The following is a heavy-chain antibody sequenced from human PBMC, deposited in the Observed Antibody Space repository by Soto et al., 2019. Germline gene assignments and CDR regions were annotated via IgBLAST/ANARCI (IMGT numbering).Heavy chain of an antibody. Sequence: EMQLLESGGGLVQPGGSLRLSCEASGFTFRGYAKSWVRQAPGKGLEWVSTISGSGGSTFYADSVKGRFTISRDNSRDTLSLQMNSLRAEDTAVYYCAKGVRTLIVVVISDAFDIWGQGTMVTVSS. CDR3: AKGVRTLIVVVISDAFDI. CDR2: ISGSGGST. J-gene: IGHJ3*02. D-gene: IGHD3-22*01. V-gene: IGHV3-23*01. CDR1: GFTFRGYA.